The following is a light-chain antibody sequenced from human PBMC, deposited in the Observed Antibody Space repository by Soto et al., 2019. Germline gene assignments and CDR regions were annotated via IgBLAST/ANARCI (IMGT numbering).Light chain of an antibody. CDR1: TSNVRDNA. CDR2: NSN. J-gene: IGLJ3*02. CDR3: GAWDDSLKASV. V-gene: IGLV1-44*01. Sequence: QSVLTQPPSASGTPGQTITISCSGSTSNVRDNALNWYQQVPGTAPKLVIYNSNQRPSGVPDRFSGSKSGTSGSLAISGLHSEDEADYYCGAWDDSLKASVFGGGTKVTVL.